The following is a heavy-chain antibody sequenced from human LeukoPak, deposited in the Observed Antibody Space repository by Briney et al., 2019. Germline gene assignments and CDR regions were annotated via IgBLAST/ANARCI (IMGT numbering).Heavy chain of an antibody. CDR2: ISYDGSNK. J-gene: IGHJ6*02. CDR1: GFTFSNYA. CDR3: ARDLDDILTSLYYYGMDV. V-gene: IGHV3-30-3*01. D-gene: IGHD3-9*01. Sequence: AGGSLRLSCAASGFTFSNYAMTWVRQAPGKGLEWVAVISYDGSNKYYADSVKGRFTISRDNSKNTLYLQMNSLRAEDTAVYYCARDLDDILTSLYYYGMDVWGQGTTVTVSS.